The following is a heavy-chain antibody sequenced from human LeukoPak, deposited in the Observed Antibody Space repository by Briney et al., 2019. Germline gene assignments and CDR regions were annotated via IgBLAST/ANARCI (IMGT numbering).Heavy chain of an antibody. CDR2: ISSNGRTI. J-gene: IGHJ4*02. Sequence: GGSLRLSCTASGFTFSDYGMNWVRQAPGKGLEWVSYISSNGRTINYADSVKGRFTIPRDNSKSTLYLQMTSLRAEDTALYYCATEIAEGGPQDYWGQGTLVTVSS. D-gene: IGHD2-21*01. CDR1: GFTFSDYG. V-gene: IGHV3-48*01. CDR3: ATEIAEGGPQDY.